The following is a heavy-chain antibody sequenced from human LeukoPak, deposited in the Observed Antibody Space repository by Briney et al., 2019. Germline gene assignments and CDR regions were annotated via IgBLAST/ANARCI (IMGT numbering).Heavy chain of an antibody. CDR1: GFTFSSYA. J-gene: IGHJ6*02. V-gene: IGHV3-23*01. Sequence: GGSLRLSCAASGFTFSSYAMGWVRQAPGKGLEGVSAISGSGGSTYYADSVKGRFTISRDNSKNPLYLQMNSLRAEDPAVHSCAKHGLGSGTPLWGAYAMDVWGQGTTVTVSS. D-gene: IGHD3-16*01. CDR2: ISGSGGST. CDR3: AKHGLGSGTPLWGAYAMDV.